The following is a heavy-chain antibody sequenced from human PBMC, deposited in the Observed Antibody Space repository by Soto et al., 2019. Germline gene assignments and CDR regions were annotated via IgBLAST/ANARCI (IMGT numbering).Heavy chain of an antibody. CDR1: GFTFSSYS. J-gene: IGHJ5*01. V-gene: IGHV3-21*01. CDR3: ARSPVEIVATSLYWFDS. CDR2: ISSSSTYI. Sequence: EVQLVESGGGLVKPGGSLRLSYAASGFTFSSYSMNWVRQAPGKGLEWVSSISSSSTYIYYADSVKGRFTISRDNAKNSLYLQMNSLRVEDTAVYYCARSPVEIVATSLYWFDSWGQGTLVTVSS. D-gene: IGHD5-12*01.